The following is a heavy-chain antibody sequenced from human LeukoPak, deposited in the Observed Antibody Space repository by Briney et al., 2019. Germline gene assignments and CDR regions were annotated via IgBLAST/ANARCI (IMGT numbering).Heavy chain of an antibody. CDR3: ARGLLDGYTHPAAFDI. CDR2: IYYSGST. J-gene: IGHJ3*02. V-gene: IGHV4-59*01. CDR1: AGSISSYY. D-gene: IGHD5-24*01. Sequence: TSETLSLTCTVAAGSISSYYWSWIRQPPGKGLEWNGYIYYSGSTNYYPSLKSRVTISVDTSKHQFSLKLSSVTAADTAVYYCARGLLDGYTHPAAFDIWGQGTMVIVSS.